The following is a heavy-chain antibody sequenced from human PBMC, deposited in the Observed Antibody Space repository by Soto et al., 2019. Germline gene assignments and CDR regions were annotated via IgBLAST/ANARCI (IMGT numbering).Heavy chain of an antibody. CDR3: ARQTDIVLMVYANYFDY. Sequence: SETLSLTCTVSGGSISSSSYYWGWIRQPPGKGLEWIGSIYYSGSTYYNPSLKSRVTISVDTSKNQFSLKLSSVTAADTAVYYCARQTDIVLMVYANYFDYWGQGTLVTVSS. CDR1: GGSISSSSYY. D-gene: IGHD2-8*01. J-gene: IGHJ4*02. CDR2: IYYSGST. V-gene: IGHV4-39*01.